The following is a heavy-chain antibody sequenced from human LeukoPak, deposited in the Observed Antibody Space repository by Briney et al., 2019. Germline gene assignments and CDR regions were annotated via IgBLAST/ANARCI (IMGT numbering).Heavy chain of an antibody. J-gene: IGHJ4*02. CDR2: VSSSTTAN. D-gene: IGHD2-21*01. CDR1: GFSLRNYS. Sequence: GGSLRLSCAASGFSLRNYSMHWVRQAPGKGLEWVSAVSSSTTANYYADSVKGRFTISRDNVRNSLYLQMSSLRAEDTAVYYCAKPLFVWGQGTLVTVSS. V-gene: IGHV3-48*01. CDR3: AKPLFV.